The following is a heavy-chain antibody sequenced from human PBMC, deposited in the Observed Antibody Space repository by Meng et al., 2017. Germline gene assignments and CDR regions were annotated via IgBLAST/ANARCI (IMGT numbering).Heavy chain of an antibody. D-gene: IGHD4-11*01. J-gene: IGHJ4*02. CDR3: ARGGDYSSWDY. V-gene: IGHV1-8*01. CDR1: GYTFTSYD. CDR2: MNPNSGNT. Sequence: VQWVQSVAEVKKPGASGKVSCKASGYTFTSYDINWVRQATGQGLEWMGWMNPNSGNTGYAQKFQGRVTMTRDTSIRTAYMELSSLKSEDTAIYYCARGGDYSSWDYWGQGTLVTVSS.